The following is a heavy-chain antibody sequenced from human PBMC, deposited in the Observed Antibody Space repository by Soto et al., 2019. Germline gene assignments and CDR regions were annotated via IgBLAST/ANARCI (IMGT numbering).Heavy chain of an antibody. Sequence: QVQLQESGPGLVKPSQTLSLTCTVSGGSISSGDYYWSWIRQPPGKGLEWIGYIYYSGSTYYNPSLKSRVTISVDTSKIQFSLKLSSVTAADTAVYYCARVPSFWGSIAAAGTRVWFDPWGQGTLLTVSS. J-gene: IGHJ5*02. CDR3: ARVPSFWGSIAAAGTRVWFDP. CDR1: GGSISSGDYY. CDR2: IYYSGST. V-gene: IGHV4-30-4*01. D-gene: IGHD6-13*01.